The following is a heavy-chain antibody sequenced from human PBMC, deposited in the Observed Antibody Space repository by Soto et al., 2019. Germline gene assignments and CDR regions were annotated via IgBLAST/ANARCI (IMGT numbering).Heavy chain of an antibody. Sequence: PSETLSLTCTVSGGSISSSSYYWGWIRQPPGKGLEWIGSIYYSGSTYYNPSLKSRVTISVDTSKNQFSLKLSSVTAADTAVYYCARHGGYCSSTSCSPINWFDPWGQGTLVTVSS. CDR1: GGSISSSSYY. CDR3: ARHGGYCSSTSCSPINWFDP. V-gene: IGHV4-39*01. D-gene: IGHD2-2*01. J-gene: IGHJ5*02. CDR2: IYYSGST.